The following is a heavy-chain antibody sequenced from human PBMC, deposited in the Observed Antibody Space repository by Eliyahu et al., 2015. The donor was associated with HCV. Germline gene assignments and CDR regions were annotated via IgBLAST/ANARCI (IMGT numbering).Heavy chain of an antibody. CDR3: ARILTTIFGVVTPDAFDI. D-gene: IGHD3-3*01. CDR1: XFSLSNAXMG. V-gene: IGHV2-26*01. J-gene: IGHJ3*02. CDR2: IFSNDEK. Sequence: QVTLKESGPVLVKPTETLTLTCTVSXFSLSNAXMGVSWXRQPPGKALEWLXHIFSNDEKSYSTSLKSRLTISKDTSKSQVVLTMTNMDPVDTATYYCARILTTIFGVVTPDAFDIWGQGTMVTVSS.